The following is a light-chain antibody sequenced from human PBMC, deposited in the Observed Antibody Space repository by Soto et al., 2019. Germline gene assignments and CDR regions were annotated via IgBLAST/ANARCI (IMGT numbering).Light chain of an antibody. CDR1: QAVSTW. CDR2: AAS. CDR3: QQGASFPRT. Sequence: DIQMTQSPSSVSASVGDTVTITCRASQAVSTWLAWYQQKPGGAPKLLIYAASTLQSGVPSRFSGSGSGTDFTLTIRSLQPEDFATHYCQQGASFPRTFGGGTKVDI. J-gene: IGKJ4*01. V-gene: IGKV1-12*01.